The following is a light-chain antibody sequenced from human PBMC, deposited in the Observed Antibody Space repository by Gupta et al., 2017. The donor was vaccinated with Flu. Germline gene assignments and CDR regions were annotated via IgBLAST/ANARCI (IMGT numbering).Light chain of an antibody. CDR2: DAS. CDR1: QISSNY. Sequence: PSSLSAAGGDRVTITCQASQISSNYLNWYQQKPGKAPKLLIYDASNLETGVTARFSGSGSGTDLTLTISRLQPEDFATYYCQQDDKTPCTFGQGTKVDIK. V-gene: IGKV1-33*01. J-gene: IGKJ2*02. CDR3: QQDDKTPCT.